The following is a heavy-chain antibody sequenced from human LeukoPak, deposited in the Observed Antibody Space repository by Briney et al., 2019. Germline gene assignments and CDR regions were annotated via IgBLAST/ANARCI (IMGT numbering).Heavy chain of an antibody. CDR2: ISPYSGGT. Sequence: ASVKVSCKAYGYTFTGYYMHWVRQGPGQGLEWMGWISPYSGGTNYAQKFQGRVTMTRDTSISTAFMELSRLRSDDTAVYYCARGGYNWNYASDYWGQGTLVTISS. V-gene: IGHV1-2*02. CDR1: GYTFTGYY. D-gene: IGHD1-7*01. J-gene: IGHJ4*02. CDR3: ARGGYNWNYASDY.